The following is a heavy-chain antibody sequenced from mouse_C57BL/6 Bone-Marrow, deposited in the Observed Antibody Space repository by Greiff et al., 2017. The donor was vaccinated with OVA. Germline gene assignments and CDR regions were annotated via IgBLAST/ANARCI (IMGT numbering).Heavy chain of an antibody. V-gene: IGHV5-17*01. Sequence: EVKVVESGGGLVKPGGSLKLSCAASGFTFSDYGMHWVRQAPEKGLEWVAYISSGSSTIYYADTVKGRFTISRDNAKNTLFLQMTSLRSEDTAMYYCARPGWDGYFDVWGTGTTVTVSS. CDR3: ARPGWDGYFDV. CDR1: GFTFSDYG. J-gene: IGHJ1*03. CDR2: ISSGSSTI. D-gene: IGHD4-1*01.